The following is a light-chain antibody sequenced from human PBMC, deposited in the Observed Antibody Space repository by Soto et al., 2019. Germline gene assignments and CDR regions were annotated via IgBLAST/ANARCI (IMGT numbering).Light chain of an antibody. V-gene: IGKV1-9*01. CDR2: AAS. J-gene: IGKJ3*01. CDR3: QQLNSYFFT. CDR1: QGISSY. Sequence: IQLTQSPSSLSASVGDRVTITCRASQGISSYLAWYQQKPGKAPKLLIYAASTLQSGVPSRFSGSGSGTDFTLTISSLQPADFATYYCQQLNSYFFTFGPGTKVDIK.